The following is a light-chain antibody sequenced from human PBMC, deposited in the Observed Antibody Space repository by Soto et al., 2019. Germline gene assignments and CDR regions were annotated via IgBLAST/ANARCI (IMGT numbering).Light chain of an antibody. Sequence: DIQMTQSPSTLSASVGDRVTITCRASQSISSWLAWYQQKPGKARKLLIYDASRLESGVPSRFSGSGSGTEFTLSISSLQPDDFATYYCQQYKSYSPWTFGQGTKVEIK. CDR1: QSISSW. J-gene: IGKJ1*01. CDR2: DAS. V-gene: IGKV1-5*01. CDR3: QQYKSYSPWT.